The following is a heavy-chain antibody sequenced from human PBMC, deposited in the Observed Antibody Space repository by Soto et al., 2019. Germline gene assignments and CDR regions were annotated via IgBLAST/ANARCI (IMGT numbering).Heavy chain of an antibody. CDR2: MNPNSGNT. CDR3: ASAPRYDILTNWFDP. CDR1: GYTFTSYD. J-gene: IGHJ5*02. Sequence: ASVKVSCKASGYTFTSYDINWVRQATGQGLEWMGWMNPNSGNTGYAQKFQGRVTMTRNTSISTAYMELSSLRSEDTAVYYCASAPRYDILTNWFDPWGQGTLVTVSS. D-gene: IGHD3-9*01. V-gene: IGHV1-8*01.